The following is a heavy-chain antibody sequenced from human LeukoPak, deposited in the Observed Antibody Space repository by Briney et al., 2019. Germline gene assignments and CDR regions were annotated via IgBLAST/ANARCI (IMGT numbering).Heavy chain of an antibody. V-gene: IGHV4-59*01. J-gene: IGHJ6*03. D-gene: IGHD4-11*01. CDR2: VDHTGST. Sequence: PSETLSLTCTVSGGSISSYYWSWIRQPAGKGLEWIGYVDHTGSTNFNPSLNGRVSISRDTTKNLFSLRLRSVTAADTAVYFCARGRVSSSTWYSTYYYFFYMDFWGKGTTVTVSS. CDR1: GGSISSYY. CDR3: ARGRVSSSTWYSTYYYFFYMDF.